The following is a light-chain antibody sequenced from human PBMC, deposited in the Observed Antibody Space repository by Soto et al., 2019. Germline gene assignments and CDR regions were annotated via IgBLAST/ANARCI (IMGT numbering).Light chain of an antibody. V-gene: IGKV1-39*01. J-gene: IGKJ2*03. CDR1: QSISSY. CDR3: QQTYSTLDS. Sequence: DIQMTQSPSSLSASVGDRVTITCRASQSISSYLNWYQQKPGKAPKLLIYAASSLQSGVPSRFSGSGSGTDFTLTISSLQSEDFATYYCQQTYSTLDSFGQGTKLEIK. CDR2: AAS.